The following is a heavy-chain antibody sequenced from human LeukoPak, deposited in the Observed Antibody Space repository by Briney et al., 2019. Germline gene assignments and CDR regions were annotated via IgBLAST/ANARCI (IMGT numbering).Heavy chain of an antibody. CDR2: ITSSSSYA. D-gene: IGHD6-19*01. V-gene: IGHV3-21*01. CDR1: GFTFSTYN. CDR3: ARAAAETGAFRDNWFDP. Sequence: GGSLRLSCEASGFTFSTYNMNWVRQAPGKRLEWVSSITSSSSYAFYADSVKGRFTISRDNAKSSLYLQMSNLRAEDTAVYYCARAAAETGAFRDNWFDPWGQGTLVTVSS. J-gene: IGHJ5*02.